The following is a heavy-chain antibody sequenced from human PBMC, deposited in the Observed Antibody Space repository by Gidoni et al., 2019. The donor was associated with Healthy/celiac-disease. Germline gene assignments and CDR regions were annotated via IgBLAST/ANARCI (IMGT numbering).Heavy chain of an antibody. CDR3: ARDNLGYYDSSGYPVRAFDI. J-gene: IGHJ3*02. V-gene: IGHV4-39*07. CDR2: IYYSGST. D-gene: IGHD3-22*01. CDR1: GGSISSSSDY. Sequence: LQLQESGPGLVKPTETQSRTCTVSGGSISSSSDYWGWSRQPPGKGLEWIGRIYYSGSTYYNPSLKSRVTISVDTSNHQFSLKLSSVTAADPAVYYCARDNLGYYDSSGYPVRAFDIWGHGTMVTVSS.